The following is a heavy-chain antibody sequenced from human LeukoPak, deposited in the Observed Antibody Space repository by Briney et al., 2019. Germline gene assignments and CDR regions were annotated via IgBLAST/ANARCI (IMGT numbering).Heavy chain of an antibody. CDR2: TSYDGSTK. CDR1: GFTLSSYD. D-gene: IGHD4-17*01. CDR3: AGLRLVYYYMDV. V-gene: IGHV3-30*03. Sequence: GGSLRLSCAASGFTLSSYDMHWVRQAPGKGLEWVAVTSYDGSTKYYADSVKGRFTISRDNSKNTLYLQMNSLRAEDTAVYYCAGLRLVYYYMDVWGKGTTVTVSS. J-gene: IGHJ6*03.